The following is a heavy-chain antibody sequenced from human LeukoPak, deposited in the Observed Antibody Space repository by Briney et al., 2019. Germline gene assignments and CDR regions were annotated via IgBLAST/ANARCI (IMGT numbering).Heavy chain of an antibody. D-gene: IGHD1-26*01. CDR2: VYTSGNT. V-gene: IGHV4-4*09. CDR3: ARGSRLSLVAVDY. CDR1: GGSFTSYY. Sequence: SETLSLTCTVSGGSFTSYYWSWIRQPPGKGLEWIGYVYTSGNTNYNPTLKSRVTISVDTSKNQFSLKLSSVTAADTAVYYCARGSRLSLVAVDYWGQGTLVTVSS. J-gene: IGHJ4*02.